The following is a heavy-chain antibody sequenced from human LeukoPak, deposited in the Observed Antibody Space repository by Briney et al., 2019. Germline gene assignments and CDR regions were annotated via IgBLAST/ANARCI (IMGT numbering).Heavy chain of an antibody. Sequence: GGSLRLSCAASGFTFSSYAMSWVCQAPGKGLEWVSAISGSGGSTYYADSVKGRFTISRNNSKNTLYLQMNSLRAEDTAVYYCAKELSAIAAAGTRFDPWGQGTLVTVSS. D-gene: IGHD6-13*01. J-gene: IGHJ5*02. CDR2: ISGSGGST. CDR3: AKELSAIAAAGTRFDP. V-gene: IGHV3-23*01. CDR1: GFTFSSYA.